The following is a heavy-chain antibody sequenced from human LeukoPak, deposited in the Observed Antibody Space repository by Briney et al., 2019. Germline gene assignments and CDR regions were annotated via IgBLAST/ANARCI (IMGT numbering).Heavy chain of an antibody. V-gene: IGHV1-69*05. CDR3: ARAPGNYYDSSGYYRTPPRFDY. Sequence: GASVKVSCKASGGTFSSYAISWVRQAPGQGLEWMGGIIPIFGTANYAQKFQGRVTITTDESTSTAYMELSSLRSEDKALYYCARAPGNYYDSSGYYRTPPRFDYWGQGTLVAVSS. CDR2: IIPIFGTA. CDR1: GGTFSSYA. D-gene: IGHD3-22*01. J-gene: IGHJ4*02.